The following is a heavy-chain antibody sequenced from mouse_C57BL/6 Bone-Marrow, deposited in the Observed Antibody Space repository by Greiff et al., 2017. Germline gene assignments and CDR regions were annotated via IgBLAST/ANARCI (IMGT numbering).Heavy chain of an antibody. CDR3: AREGNYDYYAMDY. V-gene: IGHV5-4*01. D-gene: IGHD2-1*01. CDR1: GFTFSSYA. CDR2: ISDGGSYT. J-gene: IGHJ4*01. Sequence: EVKLMESGGGLVKPGGSLKLSCAASGFTFSSYAMYWVRQTPEKRLEWVATISDGGSYTYYPDNVKGRFTISRDNAKNNLYLQMSHLKSEDTAMYYCAREGNYDYYAMDYWGQGTSVTVSS.